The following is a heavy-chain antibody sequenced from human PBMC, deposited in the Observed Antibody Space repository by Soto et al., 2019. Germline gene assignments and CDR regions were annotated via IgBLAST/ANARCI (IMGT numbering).Heavy chain of an antibody. CDR1: GGSISSSSYY. J-gene: IGHJ6*03. Sequence: SETLSLTCTVSGGSISSSSYYWGWIRQPPGKGLEWIGSIYYSGSTYYNPSLKSRVTISVDTSKNQFSPKLSSVTAADAAVYYCARRGGSYYGGYYYYYYMDVWGKGTTVTVSS. CDR2: IYYSGST. V-gene: IGHV4-39*01. D-gene: IGHD1-26*01. CDR3: ARRGGSYYGGYYYYYYMDV.